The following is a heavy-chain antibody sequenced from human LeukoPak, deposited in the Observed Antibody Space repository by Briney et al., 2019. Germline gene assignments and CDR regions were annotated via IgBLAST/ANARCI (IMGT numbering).Heavy chain of an antibody. CDR3: AKDMRGYDLRYFDY. D-gene: IGHD5-12*01. J-gene: IGHJ4*02. CDR1: GFTFSSYA. V-gene: IGHV3-9*01. Sequence: GGSLRLSCAASGFTFSSYAMHWVRQAPGKGLEWVSGISWNSGSIGYADSVKGRFTISRDNAKNSLYLQMNSLRAEDTALYYCAKDMRGYDLRYFDYWGQGTLVTVSS. CDR2: ISWNSGSI.